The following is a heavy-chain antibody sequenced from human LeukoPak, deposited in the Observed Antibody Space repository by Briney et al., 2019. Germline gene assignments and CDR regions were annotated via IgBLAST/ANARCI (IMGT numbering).Heavy chain of an antibody. CDR3: ARAHYGSGSYCNFYYYMDV. CDR2: LLPIFVTA. J-gene: IGHJ6*03. V-gene: IGHV1-69*05. Sequence: GASVKVSCKASGGTFSSYAISWVRQAPGQGLEWMGGLLPIFVTANYAPKLQGRVTITTDESTSTAYMELSSLRSEDTAVYYCARAHYGSGSYCNFYYYMDVWGKGTTVTVSS. D-gene: IGHD3-10*01. CDR1: GGTFSSYA.